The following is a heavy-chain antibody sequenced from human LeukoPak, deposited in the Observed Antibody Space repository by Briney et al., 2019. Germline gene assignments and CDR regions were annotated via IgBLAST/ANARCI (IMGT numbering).Heavy chain of an antibody. CDR2: INHSGST. D-gene: IGHD2-2*01. Sequence: SETLSLTCAVYGGSFSGYYWSWIRQPPGKGLEWIGEINHSGSTNYNPSLKGRVTISVDTSKNQFSLKLSSVTAADTAVYYCARLTGTPAAMIDYWGQGTLVTVSS. CDR1: GGSFSGYY. V-gene: IGHV4-34*01. J-gene: IGHJ4*02. CDR3: ARLTGTPAAMIDY.